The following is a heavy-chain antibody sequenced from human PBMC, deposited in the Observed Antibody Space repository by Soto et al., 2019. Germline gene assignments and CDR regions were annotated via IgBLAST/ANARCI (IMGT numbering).Heavy chain of an antibody. Sequence: ASVKVSCKASGYTFTSYGISWVRQAPGQGLEWMGWISAYNGNTNYAQKLQGRVTMTTDTSTSTAYMELRSLRSDDTAVYYCARLRGYCSGGSCYRGACDYWGQGTLVTVSS. V-gene: IGHV1-18*01. J-gene: IGHJ4*02. CDR2: ISAYNGNT. CDR3: ARLRGYCSGGSCYRGACDY. D-gene: IGHD2-15*01. CDR1: GYTFTSYG.